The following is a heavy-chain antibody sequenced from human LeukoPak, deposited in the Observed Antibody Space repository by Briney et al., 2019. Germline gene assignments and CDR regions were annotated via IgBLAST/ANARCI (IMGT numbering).Heavy chain of an antibody. J-gene: IGHJ6*02. CDR3: QVEVSYYYYYGMDV. CDR2: IYSGGST. D-gene: IGHD3-22*01. Sequence: QPGGSLRLSCAASGFTFSSYAMSWVRQAPGKGLEWVSVIYSGGSTYYADSVKGRFTISRDNSKNTLYLQMNSLRAEDTAVYYCQVEVSYYYYYGMDVWGQGTTVTVSS. V-gene: IGHV3-53*01. CDR1: GFTFSSYA.